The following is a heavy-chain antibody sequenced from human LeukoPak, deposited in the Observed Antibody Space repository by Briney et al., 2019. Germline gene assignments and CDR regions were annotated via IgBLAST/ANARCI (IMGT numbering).Heavy chain of an antibody. Sequence: ASVKFSYKASSYSFTSYGMTWLRQAPGQGLEWMGWISGYTGNPQYAQKLQGSVTMTPDPSTTTGYMELRSLRSDDTDVYYCARDQAPFDYWGQGTLVTVSS. J-gene: IGHJ4*02. CDR1: SYSFTSYG. CDR2: ISGYTGNP. V-gene: IGHV1-18*01. CDR3: ARDQAPFDY.